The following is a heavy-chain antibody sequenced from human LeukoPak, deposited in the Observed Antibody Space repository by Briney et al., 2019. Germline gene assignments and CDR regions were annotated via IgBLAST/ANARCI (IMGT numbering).Heavy chain of an antibody. Sequence: GRSLRLSCAASGFTFDDYAMHWVRQAPGKGLEWVSGISWDSGSIDYADSVKGRFTISRDNAKNSLYLQMNSLRAEDTAFYYCAKVVSGRGWPKGAFDYWGQGPLVTVSS. CDR1: GFTFDDYA. V-gene: IGHV3-9*01. CDR3: AKVVSGRGWPKGAFDY. CDR2: ISWDSGSI. J-gene: IGHJ4*02. D-gene: IGHD6-19*01.